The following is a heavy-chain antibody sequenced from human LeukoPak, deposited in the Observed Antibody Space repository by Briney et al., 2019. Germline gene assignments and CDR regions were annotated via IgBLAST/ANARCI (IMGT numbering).Heavy chain of an antibody. CDR3: ARDAPHYYGSGRYGMDV. CDR1: GFTFSSYA. V-gene: IGHV3-30-3*01. Sequence: GGSLRLSCAASGFTFSSYAMPWVRQAPGKGLEWVAVISYDGSNKYYADSVKGRFTISRDNSKNTLYLQMNSLRAEDTAVYYCARDAPHYYGSGRYGMDVWGQGTTVTVSS. J-gene: IGHJ6*02. D-gene: IGHD3-10*01. CDR2: ISYDGSNK.